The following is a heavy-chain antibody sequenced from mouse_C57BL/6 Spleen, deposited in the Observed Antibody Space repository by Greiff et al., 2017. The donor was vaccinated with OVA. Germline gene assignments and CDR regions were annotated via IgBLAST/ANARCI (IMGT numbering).Heavy chain of an antibody. V-gene: IGHV1-59*01. J-gene: IGHJ4*01. D-gene: IGHD2-3*01. Sequence: QVQLQQPGAELVRPGTSVKLSCKASGYTFTSYWMHWVKQRPGQGLEWIGVIDPSDSYTNYNQKFKGKATLTVDTSSSTAYMQLSSLTSEDSAVYYCARSSYDGYYGYAMDYWGQGTSVTVSS. CDR2: IDPSDSYT. CDR1: GYTFTSYW. CDR3: ARSSYDGYYGYAMDY.